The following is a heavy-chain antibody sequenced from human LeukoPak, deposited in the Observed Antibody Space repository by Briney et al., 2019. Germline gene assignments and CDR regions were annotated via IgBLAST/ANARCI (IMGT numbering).Heavy chain of an antibody. CDR3: ARESGFMMVGEINADNWFDP. CDR1: GFTFRNSA. Sequence: GGSLRLSCAGAGFTFRNSAFHWVRQAPGKGLEWVAVISDDGSKRFYADSVKGRFTISRDNSKDTLYLHMKALRPEDTAVYYCARESGFMMVGEINADNWFDPWGQGTPVTVSS. CDR2: ISDDGSKR. J-gene: IGHJ5*02. V-gene: IGHV3-30*04. D-gene: IGHD3-22*01.